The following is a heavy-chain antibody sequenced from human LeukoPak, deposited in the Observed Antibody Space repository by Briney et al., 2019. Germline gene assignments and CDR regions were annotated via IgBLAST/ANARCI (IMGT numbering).Heavy chain of an antibody. D-gene: IGHD4-17*01. CDR2: ISYDGSNK. V-gene: IGHV3-30-3*01. CDR1: GFTFSSYA. J-gene: IGHJ4*02. CDR3: ASANDYDTFDY. Sequence: GGSLRLSCAASGFTFSSYAMHWVRQAPGKGLEWVAVISYDGSNKYYADSVKGRFTISRDNSKNTLYLQMNSLRAEDTAVYYCASANDYDTFDYWGQGTLVTVSS.